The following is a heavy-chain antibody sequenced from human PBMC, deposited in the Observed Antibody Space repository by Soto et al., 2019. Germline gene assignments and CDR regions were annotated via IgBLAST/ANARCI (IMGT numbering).Heavy chain of an antibody. CDR1: GGSFSGYY. Sequence: SETLSLTCAVYGGSFSGYYWSWIRQPPGKGLEWIGEINHSGSTNYNPSLKSRVTISVDTSKNQFSLKLSSVTAADTAVYYCAISYGYGYRYYCYYMAVWGKGTTVTVSS. CDR3: AISYGYGYRYYCYYMAV. V-gene: IGHV4-34*01. J-gene: IGHJ6*03. D-gene: IGHD5-18*01. CDR2: INHSGST.